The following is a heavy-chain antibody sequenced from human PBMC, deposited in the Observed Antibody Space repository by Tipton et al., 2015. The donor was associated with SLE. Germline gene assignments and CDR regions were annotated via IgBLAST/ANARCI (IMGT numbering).Heavy chain of an antibody. V-gene: IGHV4-34*01. CDR3: ARASRIGDI. Sequence: LRLSCAVYGGSFSGYYWSWIRQPPGKGLEWIGEINHSGSTNYNPSLKSRVTISVDTSKNQFSLKLSSVTAADTAVYYCARASRIGDIWGQGTMVTVSS. CDR1: GGSFSGYY. D-gene: IGHD3-22*01. CDR2: INHSGST. J-gene: IGHJ3*02.